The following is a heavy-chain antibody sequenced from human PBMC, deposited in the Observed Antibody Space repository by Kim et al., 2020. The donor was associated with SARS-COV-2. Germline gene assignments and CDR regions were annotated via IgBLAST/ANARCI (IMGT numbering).Heavy chain of an antibody. CDR2: IYYSGNT. Sequence: SETLSLTCTVSGGSISNYYWSWIRQPPGKGLEWIGYIYYSGNTNYNPSLKSRVTISVDTSRNQFSLRLSSVTAADTAVYYCARSGSWHLNFDYWGQGTLV. CDR1: GGSISNYY. CDR3: ARSGSWHLNFDY. D-gene: IGHD3-10*01. J-gene: IGHJ4*02. V-gene: IGHV4-59*13.